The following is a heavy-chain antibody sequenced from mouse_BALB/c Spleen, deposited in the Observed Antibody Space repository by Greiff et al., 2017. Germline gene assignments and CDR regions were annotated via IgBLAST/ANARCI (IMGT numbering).Heavy chain of an antibody. CDR2: ISDGGSYT. CDR1: GFTFSDYY. J-gene: IGHJ4*01. V-gene: IGHV5-4*02. Sequence: EVQLQESGGGLVKPGGSLKLSCAASGFTFSDYYMYWVRQTPEKRLEWVATISDGGSYTYYPDSVKGRFTISRDNAKNNLYLQMSSLKSEDTAMYYCARDGPYAMDYWGQGTSVTVSS. CDR3: ARDGPYAMDY.